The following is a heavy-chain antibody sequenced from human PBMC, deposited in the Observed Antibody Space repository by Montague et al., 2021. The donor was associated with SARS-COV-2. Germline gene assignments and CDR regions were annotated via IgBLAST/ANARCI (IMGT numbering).Heavy chain of an antibody. J-gene: IGHJ4*02. V-gene: IGHV3-48*03. Sequence: SLRLSCAASGFAFSSYEMNWARQAQGKGLEWIAYINSSGGSIQYADFMMGRFTISRDNARNSLYLQMNSLRAEDTAVYYCAREVAGCHGDCNDYWGQGTLVTVSS. CDR2: INSSGGSI. CDR1: GFAFSSYE. D-gene: IGHD2-21*02. CDR3: AREVAGCHGDCNDY.